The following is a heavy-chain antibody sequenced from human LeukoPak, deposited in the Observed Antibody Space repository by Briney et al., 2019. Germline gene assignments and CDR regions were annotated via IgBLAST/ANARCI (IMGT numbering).Heavy chain of an antibody. V-gene: IGHV3-20*04. J-gene: IGHJ4*02. CDR2: INWNGGSK. CDR3: ARVLYDYIWGSYRGSYFDY. D-gene: IGHD3-16*02. CDR1: GFTFDDYG. Sequence: PGGSLRLSCAASGFTFDDYGMSWVRQAPGKGLEWVSGINWNGGSKGYADSVKGRFTISRDNSKNTLYLQMNSLRAEDTAVYYCARVLYDYIWGSYRGSYFDYWGQGTLVTVSS.